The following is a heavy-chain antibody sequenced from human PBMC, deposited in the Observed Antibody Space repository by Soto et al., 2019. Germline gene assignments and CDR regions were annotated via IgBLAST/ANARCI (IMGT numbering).Heavy chain of an antibody. Sequence: GSLRLSCAASGFTFSSYAMSWVRQAPGKGLEWVSAISGSGGSTYYADSVKGRFTISRDNSKNTLYLQMNSLRAEDTAVYYCARGRYSSSWYGAYYYYYYGMDVWGQGTTVTVSS. CDR1: GFTFSSYA. V-gene: IGHV3-23*01. CDR3: ARGRYSSSWYGAYYYYYYGMDV. D-gene: IGHD6-13*01. J-gene: IGHJ6*02. CDR2: ISGSGGST.